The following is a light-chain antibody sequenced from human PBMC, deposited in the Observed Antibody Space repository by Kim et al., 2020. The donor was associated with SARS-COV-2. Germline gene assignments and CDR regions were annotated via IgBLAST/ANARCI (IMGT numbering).Light chain of an antibody. CDR1: RGVTSN. CDR3: QQFHDWPPLS. Sequence: CPVERATLSCRTSRGVTSNLAWYQQKPGQAPRLLIYGASTRATGIPARFSGSGSGTEFTLTISSLQSEDFAVYYCQQFHDWPPLSFGGGTKVDIK. V-gene: IGKV3-15*01. J-gene: IGKJ4*02. CDR2: GAS.